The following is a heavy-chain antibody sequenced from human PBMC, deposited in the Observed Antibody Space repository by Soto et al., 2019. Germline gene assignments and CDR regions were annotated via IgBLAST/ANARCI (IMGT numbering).Heavy chain of an antibody. D-gene: IGHD2-2*01. CDR1: GYTFTSYG. CDR3: ARVWWDSVLVPAAASGAFDI. J-gene: IGHJ3*02. V-gene: IGHV1-18*01. Sequence: GASVKVSCKASGYTFTSYGISWVRQAPGQGLEWMGWISAYNGNTNYAQKLQGRVTMTTDTSTSTAYMELRSLRSDDTAVYYCARVWWDSVLVPAAASGAFDIWGQGTMVTVSS. CDR2: ISAYNGNT.